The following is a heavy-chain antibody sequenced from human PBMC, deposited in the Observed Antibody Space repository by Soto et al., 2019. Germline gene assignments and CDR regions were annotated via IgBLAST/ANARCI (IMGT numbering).Heavy chain of an antibody. CDR3: ARGSVGPTTDFDY. CDR1: GYTFTGFH. D-gene: IGHD1-26*01. Sequence: ASVKVSCKASGYTFTGFHIHWVRQAPGQGLEWMGWINPNGGGRNYAQKFQGWATMTRDTSISTAYMELSRLKSDDTAVYYCARGSVGPTTDFDYWGQGTLVTVSS. CDR2: INPNGGGR. J-gene: IGHJ4*02. V-gene: IGHV1-2*04.